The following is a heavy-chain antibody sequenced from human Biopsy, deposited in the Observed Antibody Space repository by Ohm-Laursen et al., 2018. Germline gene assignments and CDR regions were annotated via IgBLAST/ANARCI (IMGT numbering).Heavy chain of an antibody. CDR1: GYTFAGYY. J-gene: IGHJ6*02. V-gene: IGHV1-2*02. CDR2: INPNSGNA. Sequence: VASVKVSCKASGYTFAGYYLHWVRQAPGHGLEWMGWINPNSGNANYAQSFQGRLTVTRDTSISTAYMELTSRTFDDTATYYCARVPAYPSIDGYYGLDLWGQGTTVIVSS. CDR3: ARVPAYPSIDGYYGLDL. D-gene: IGHD3-9*01.